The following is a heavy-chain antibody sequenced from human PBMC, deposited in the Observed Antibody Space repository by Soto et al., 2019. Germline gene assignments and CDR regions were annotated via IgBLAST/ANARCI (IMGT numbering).Heavy chain of an antibody. J-gene: IGHJ6*02. CDR1: GISISSSSYY. D-gene: IGHD2-2*01. CDR2: IYYSGST. Sequence: PSATLSLTCTVPGISISSSSYYWGWISQPPGKRLEWIGSIYYSGSTYYNPSLKSRVTISVDTSKNQFSLKLSSVTAADTAVYFCARRGAGVLVPAARLYYYYGMDVWGQGTTVS. V-gene: IGHV4-39*01. CDR3: ARRGAGVLVPAARLYYYYGMDV.